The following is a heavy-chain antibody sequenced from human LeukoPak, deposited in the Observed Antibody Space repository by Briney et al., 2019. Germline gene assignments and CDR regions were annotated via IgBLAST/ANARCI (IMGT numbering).Heavy chain of an antibody. Sequence: PGGSLRLSCAASGFTFSSYGMHWVRQAPGKGLEWVAVISYDGSNKYYADSVKGRFTISRDNSKNMLYLQMNSLRAEDTAVYYCAKDRCSSTSCQGPYYYYGMDVWGQGTTVTVSS. CDR1: GFTFSSYG. CDR3: AKDRCSSTSCQGPYYYYGMDV. CDR2: ISYDGSNK. D-gene: IGHD2-2*01. V-gene: IGHV3-30*18. J-gene: IGHJ6*02.